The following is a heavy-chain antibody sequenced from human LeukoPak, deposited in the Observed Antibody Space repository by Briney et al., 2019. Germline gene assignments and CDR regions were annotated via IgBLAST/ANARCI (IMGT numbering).Heavy chain of an antibody. D-gene: IGHD2-15*01. CDR3: AKDASRYCSGGSCYSGGMDV. CDR1: GFTFSRYA. J-gene: IGHJ6*02. V-gene: IGHV3-23*01. CDR2: ISGSGGST. Sequence: GGSLRLSCAASGFTFSRYAMSWVRQAPGKGLEWVSAISGSGGSTYYADSVKGRFTISRDNSKNTLYLQMNSLRAEDTAAYYCAKDASRYCSGGSCYSGGMDVWGQGTTVTVSS.